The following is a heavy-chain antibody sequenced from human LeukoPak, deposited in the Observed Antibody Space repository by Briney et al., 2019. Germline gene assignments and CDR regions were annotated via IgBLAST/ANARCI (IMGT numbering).Heavy chain of an antibody. CDR1: GYTFTTYG. CDR3: ARAVRGGGSCYSDY. V-gene: IGHV1-18*01. D-gene: IGHD2-15*01. J-gene: IGHJ4*02. Sequence: ASVKVSCKASGYTFTTYGISWVRQAPGQGLEWMGWISAYNGNTNYAQKLQGRVTMTTDTSTSTAYMELRSLRSDDTAVYYCARAVRGGGSCYSDYWGQGTLVTVSS. CDR2: ISAYNGNT.